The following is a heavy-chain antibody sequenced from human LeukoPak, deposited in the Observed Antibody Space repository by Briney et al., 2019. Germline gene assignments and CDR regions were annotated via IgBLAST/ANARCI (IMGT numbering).Heavy chain of an antibody. CDR2: IYWNDDK. D-gene: IGHD2-2*01. CDR3: AHSPIGYCNSTSCPVRWFDP. J-gene: IGHJ5*02. Sequence: SGPTLVNPTQTLTLTCTFSGFSLSTSGVGVGWIRQPPGKALEWLALIYWNDDKRYSPSLKSRLTITKDTSKNQVVLTMTNMDPVDTATYYCAHSPIGYCNSTSCPVRWFDPWGQGTLVTVSS. V-gene: IGHV2-5*01. CDR1: GFSLSTSGVG.